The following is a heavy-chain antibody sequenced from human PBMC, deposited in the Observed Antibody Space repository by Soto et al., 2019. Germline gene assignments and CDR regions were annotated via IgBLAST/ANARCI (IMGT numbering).Heavy chain of an antibody. CDR1: GYTFTSYD. CDR3: AKAGTYYGMDV. J-gene: IGHJ6*02. D-gene: IGHD6-13*01. V-gene: IGHV1-8*01. CDR2: MNPNSGNT. Sequence: GASLKVSCKAAGYTFTSYDINWVRQATGQGLEWMGWMNPNSGNTGYAQKFQGRVTMTRNTSISTAYMELSSLRSEDTAVYYCAKAGTYYGMDVWGQGTTVTVSS.